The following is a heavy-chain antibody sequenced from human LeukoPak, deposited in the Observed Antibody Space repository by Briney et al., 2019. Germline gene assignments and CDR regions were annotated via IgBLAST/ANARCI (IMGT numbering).Heavy chain of an antibody. CDR3: AREYSSSSGSVGFDY. D-gene: IGHD6-6*01. CDR1: GGSISGSSYY. V-gene: IGHV4-31*03. J-gene: IGHJ4*02. Sequence: PSETLSLTCTVSGGSISGSSYYWGWIRQPPGKGLEWIGYIYYSGSTYYNPSLKSRVTISVDTSKNQFSLKLSSVTAADTAVYYCAREYSSSSGSVGFDYWGQGTLVTVSS. CDR2: IYYSGST.